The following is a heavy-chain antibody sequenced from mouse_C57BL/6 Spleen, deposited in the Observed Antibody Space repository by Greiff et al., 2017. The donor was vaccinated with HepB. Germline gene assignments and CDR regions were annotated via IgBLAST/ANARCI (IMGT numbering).Heavy chain of an antibody. CDR3: ARRSNYVDY. J-gene: IGHJ2*01. CDR1: GFTFSDYG. V-gene: IGHV5-17*01. D-gene: IGHD5-1*01. Sequence: EVQRVESGGGLVKPGGSLKLSCAASGFTFSDYGMHWVRQAPEKGLEWVAYISRGSSTIYYADTVKGRFTISRDNAKNTLFLQMTSLRSEDTAMYYCARRSNYVDYWGQGTTLTVSS. CDR2: ISRGSSTI.